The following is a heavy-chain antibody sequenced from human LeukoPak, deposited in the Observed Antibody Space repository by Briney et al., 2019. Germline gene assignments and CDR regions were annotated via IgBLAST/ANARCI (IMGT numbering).Heavy chain of an antibody. D-gene: IGHD5-12*01. CDR3: ARWQAGYSGYARDGFDY. J-gene: IGHJ4*02. CDR1: SGSISSYY. CDR2: IYYSGST. Sequence: SETLSLTCTVSSGSISSYYWSWIRQPPGKGLEWIGYIYYSGSTNYSPSLKSRVTISVDTSKNQFSLKLSSVTAADTAVYYCARWQAGYSGYARDGFDYWGQGTLVTVSS. V-gene: IGHV4-59*01.